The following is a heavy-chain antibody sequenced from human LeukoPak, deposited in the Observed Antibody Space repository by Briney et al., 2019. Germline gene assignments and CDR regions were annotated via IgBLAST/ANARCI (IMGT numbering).Heavy chain of an antibody. CDR3: AGTSIAARRADFDS. J-gene: IGHJ4*02. CDR1: GYTFTDYY. D-gene: IGHD6-6*01. V-gene: IGHV1-2*02. CDR2: INSNSGGT. Sequence: ASVTVSCKTSGYTFTDYYIHWVRQAPGQGLEWMGWINSNSGGTRYAQKFQGRVTLTRDTPTRTAYMELNRLTSDDTAVYYCAGTSIAARRADFDSWGQGTVVTVSS.